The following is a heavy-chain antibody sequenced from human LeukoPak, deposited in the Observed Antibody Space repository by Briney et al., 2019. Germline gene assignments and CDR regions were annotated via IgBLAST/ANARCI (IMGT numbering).Heavy chain of an antibody. D-gene: IGHD3-16*02. CDR2: ISGNEGTT. V-gene: IGHV3-23*01. Sequence: PGGSLRLSCAASGFNFNYYAMSWVRQAPGKGLEWVSGISGNEGTTYYTDSVKGRFTIFRDNTKNTVYLQMNNLRADDTAVYFCARHDSFIPFWGQGTLVTVSS. CDR3: ARHDSFIPF. J-gene: IGHJ4*02. CDR1: GFNFNYYA.